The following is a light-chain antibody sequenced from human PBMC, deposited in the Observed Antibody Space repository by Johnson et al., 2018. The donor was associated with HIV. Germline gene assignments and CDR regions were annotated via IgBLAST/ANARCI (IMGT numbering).Light chain of an antibody. V-gene: IGLV1-51*02. CDR1: SSHIGNNY. CDR2: ENN. CDR3: GTWDSSLGYV. J-gene: IGLJ1*01. Sequence: QSVLTQPPSVSAAPGQKVTISCSGSSSHIGNNYVSWYQQLPGTAPKLLIYENNKRPSGIPDRFSGSKSGTSATLGITGLQTGDDADYYCGTWDSSLGYVFGTGTKVTVL.